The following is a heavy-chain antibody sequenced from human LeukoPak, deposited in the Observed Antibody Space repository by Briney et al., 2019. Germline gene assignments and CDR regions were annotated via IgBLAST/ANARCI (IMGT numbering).Heavy chain of an antibody. Sequence: GGSLRLSCMVSGFTLSSYEMSWIRQAPGKGLEWVSSIEYGESTTHYADSVRGRFTISRDNSKNMLYLQMNSLRAEDTAAYYCGKGGGAVATHLLDYWGQGTLVTVSS. V-gene: IGHV3-23*01. CDR1: GFTLSSYE. CDR3: GKGGGAVATHLLDY. J-gene: IGHJ4*02. D-gene: IGHD6-13*01. CDR2: IEYGESTT.